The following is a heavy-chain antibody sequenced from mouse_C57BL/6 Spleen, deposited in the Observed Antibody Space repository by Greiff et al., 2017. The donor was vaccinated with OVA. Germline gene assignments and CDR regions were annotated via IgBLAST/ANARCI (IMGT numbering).Heavy chain of an antibody. V-gene: IGHV1-39*01. D-gene: IGHD3-3*01. CDR3: ARKGTEAWFAY. J-gene: IGHJ3*01. Sequence: EVKLVESGPELVKPGASVKISCKASGYSFTDYNMNWVKQSNGKSLEWIGVIYPNYGTTSYNQKFKGKATLTVDQSSSTAYMQLSSLTSEDSAVYYCARKGTEAWFAYWGQGTLVTVSA. CDR2: IYPNYGTT. CDR1: GYSFTDYN.